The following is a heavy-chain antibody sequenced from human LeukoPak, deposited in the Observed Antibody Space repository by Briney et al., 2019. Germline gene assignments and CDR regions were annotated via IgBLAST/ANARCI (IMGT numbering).Heavy chain of an antibody. V-gene: IGHV3-23*01. D-gene: IGHD5-18*01. Sequence: GGSLRLSCAASGFTFSSYAMGWVRQAPGKGLEWVSAISGSGGSTYYADSVKGRFTISRDNSKNTLYLQMNSLRAEDTAVYYCAKQDTAMVRGLNYYYYYYMDVWGKGTTVTVSS. CDR2: ISGSGGST. J-gene: IGHJ6*03. CDR1: GFTFSSYA. CDR3: AKQDTAMVRGLNYYYYYYMDV.